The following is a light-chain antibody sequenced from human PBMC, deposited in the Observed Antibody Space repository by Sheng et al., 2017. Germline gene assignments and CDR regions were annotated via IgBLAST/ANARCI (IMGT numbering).Light chain of an antibody. CDR2: DAS. V-gene: IGKV3-15*01. J-gene: IGKJ2*01. CDR1: QSVSSD. Sequence: IVMTQSPATLSLSPGERATLSCRASQSVSSDLVWYQQKPGQAPRLLIYDASTRATGIPARFSGSGSGTEFTLTISNLQPEDFATYYCQQSFRTPYTFGQGTKLEIK. CDR3: QQSFRTPYT.